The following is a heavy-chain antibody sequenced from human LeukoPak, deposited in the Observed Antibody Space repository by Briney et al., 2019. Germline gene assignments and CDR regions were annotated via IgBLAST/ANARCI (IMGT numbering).Heavy chain of an antibody. J-gene: IGHJ4*02. CDR1: GGSISSYY. V-gene: IGHV4-59*08. CDR2: IYYSGST. CDR3: ARNGGSYSSSYY. D-gene: IGHD6-13*01. Sequence: SETLSLTCTVSGGSISSYYWSWIRQPPGKGLEWIGYIYYSGSTYYNPSLKSRVTISVDTSKNQFSLKLSPVTAADTAVYYCARNGGSYSSSYYWGQGTLVTVSS.